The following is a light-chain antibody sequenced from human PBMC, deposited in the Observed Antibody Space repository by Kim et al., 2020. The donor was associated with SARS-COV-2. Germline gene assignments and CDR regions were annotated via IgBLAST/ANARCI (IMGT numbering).Light chain of an antibody. CDR3: QSYDSSNHWV. V-gene: IGLV6-57*03. CDR1: GGSIASNY. Sequence: VTLAATRGGGSIASNYVQWYQQRPGSAPTTVFYEDNQRPSGVPDRFSGSIDSSSNSASLTSSGLKTEDEADYYCQSYDSSNHWVFGGGTQLTVL. J-gene: IGLJ3*02. CDR2: EDN.